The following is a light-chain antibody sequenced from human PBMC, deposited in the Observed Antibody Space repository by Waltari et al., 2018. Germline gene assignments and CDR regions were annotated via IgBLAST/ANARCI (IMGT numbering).Light chain of an antibody. CDR2: NSH. CDR1: SPNIGRFS. V-gene: IGLV1-44*01. Sequence: QSVLTQPPSASGTPGHRVPMSCSGSSPNIGRFSVNWYQQLPGTAPKLLISNSHQRPSGVPDRFSGSKSGISASLAVSGLLSEDEGDYYCAVWDDSLNGPVFGRGTKLTVL. CDR3: AVWDDSLNGPV. J-gene: IGLJ3*02.